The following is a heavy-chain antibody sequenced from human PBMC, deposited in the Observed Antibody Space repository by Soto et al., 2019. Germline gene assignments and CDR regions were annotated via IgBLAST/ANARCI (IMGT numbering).Heavy chain of an antibody. J-gene: IGHJ3*01. CDR1: GYTFSTYG. D-gene: IGHD2-2*02. CDR2: INPLKGDT. Sequence: QAQLVQSGGEMKKPGASVKVSCKASGYTFSTYGITWVRQAPGQGLDWMVWINPLKGDTKSAANFQDRVTMTTDTSTRTAYMELRSLRSDDTAVYYCARVKVPAAIFGAFDLWGQGTLVTVSS. CDR3: ARVKVPAAIFGAFDL. V-gene: IGHV1-18*01.